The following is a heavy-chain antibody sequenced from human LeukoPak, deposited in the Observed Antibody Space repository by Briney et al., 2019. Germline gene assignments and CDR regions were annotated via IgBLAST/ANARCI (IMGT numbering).Heavy chain of an antibody. CDR1: GFSFSGTF. Sequence: GGSLRLSCATSGFSFSGTFLNWVRQAPGKGLQYVSSIDTTHYTYYAGSVKGRFTISRDNAKNSLYLQMNNLKAEDTSVYYCTTESSGALDYWGQGTLVTVSS. V-gene: IGHV3-69-1*01. D-gene: IGHD1-26*01. J-gene: IGHJ4*02. CDR3: TTESSGALDY. CDR2: IDTTHYT.